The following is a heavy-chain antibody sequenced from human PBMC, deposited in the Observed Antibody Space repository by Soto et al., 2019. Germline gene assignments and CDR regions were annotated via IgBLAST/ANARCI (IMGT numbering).Heavy chain of an antibody. CDR1: GFTFSSYG. J-gene: IGHJ4*02. CDR2: ISYDGSNK. D-gene: IGHD6-19*01. Sequence: QVQLVAAGGGVVQPGRYLRLSCAASGFTFSSYGMHWVRQAPGKGLQLVAVISYDGSNKDYADSVKGRFTIPRDNSKNTRYLQMNSVRAEDTAVYYCAKDLLKVEVAGPFAYWGQGTLVTVSS. CDR3: AKDLLKVEVAGPFAY. V-gene: IGHV3-30*18.